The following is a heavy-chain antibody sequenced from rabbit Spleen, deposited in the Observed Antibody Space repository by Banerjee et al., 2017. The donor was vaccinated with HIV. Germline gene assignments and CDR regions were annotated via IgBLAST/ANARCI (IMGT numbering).Heavy chain of an antibody. CDR2: IYTSSGGT. D-gene: IGHD1-1*01. CDR1: GFSFSSGYD. Sequence: QEQLVESGGGLVQPEGSLTLTCTASGFSFSSGYDMCWVRQAPGKGLEWIGCIYTSSGGTYYANWAKGRFTISKTSSTTVTLQMSSPTAADTATYFCSRRPSRSTYFLDLWGPGTLVTVS. CDR3: SRRPSRSTYFLDL. J-gene: IGHJ4*01. V-gene: IGHV1S45*01.